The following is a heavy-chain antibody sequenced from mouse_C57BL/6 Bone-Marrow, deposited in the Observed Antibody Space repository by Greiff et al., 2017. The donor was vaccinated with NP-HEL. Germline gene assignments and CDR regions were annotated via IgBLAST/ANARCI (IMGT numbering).Heavy chain of an antibody. CDR1: GYTFTSYG. CDR3: ADPNFDY. Sequence: VQLQQSGAELARPGASVKLSCKASGYTFTSYGISWVKQRTGQGLEWIGEIYPRSGNTYYNEKFKGKATLTADKSSSTAYMELRSLTSEDSAVYFCADPNFDYGGQGTTLTVTS. J-gene: IGHJ2*01. CDR2: IYPRSGNT. V-gene: IGHV1-81*01.